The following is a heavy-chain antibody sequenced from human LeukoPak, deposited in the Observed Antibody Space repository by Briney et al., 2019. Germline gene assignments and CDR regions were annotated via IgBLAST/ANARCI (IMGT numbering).Heavy chain of an antibody. J-gene: IGHJ3*01. Sequence: GGSLRLSCAASGFTYSDYGMYWVRQAPGKGLEWVALIWYDGGKKYYTDSVRGRFTISRDNSKNTLYLQMNSLRAEDTAVYYCVRYCNGGSCYRAAFDVWGPGTTVTVSS. CDR3: VRYCNGGSCYRAAFDV. V-gene: IGHV3-33*01. CDR2: IWYDGGKK. D-gene: IGHD2-15*01. CDR1: GFTYSDYG.